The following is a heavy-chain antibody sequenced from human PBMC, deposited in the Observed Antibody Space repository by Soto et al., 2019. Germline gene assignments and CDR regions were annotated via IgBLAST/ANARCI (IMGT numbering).Heavy chain of an antibody. V-gene: IGHV1-18*01. CDR2: INAYNGNT. J-gene: IGHJ4*02. CDR3: ARGGGGDYAFEY. CDR1: GYTFTNYG. Sequence: QVQLMQSGAEVKKPGASVKVSCKASGYTFTNYGFSWVRQAPGQGLEWMGWINAYNGNTNYAQKFQGRVTETTDTSTSTANMGVGSLRSDDTAVYSWARGGGGDYAFEYWGRGTLVTVSS. D-gene: IGHD4-17*01.